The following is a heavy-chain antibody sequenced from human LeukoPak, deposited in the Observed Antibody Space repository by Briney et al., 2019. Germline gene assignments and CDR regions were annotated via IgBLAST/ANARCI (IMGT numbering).Heavy chain of an antibody. J-gene: IGHJ4*02. CDR2: ISSSGTPK. CDR1: GFIFSDYY. V-gene: IGHV3-11*01. Sequence: GGSLRLSCGASGFIFSDYYMSWIRQAPGKGLEWISYISSSGTPKYYADSVKGRFTISRDNAKKSLFLQMNSLRDEDTAVYYCVRDDGHHWFDFGGQGTLVTVSS. CDR3: VRDDGHHWFDF. D-gene: IGHD1-1*01.